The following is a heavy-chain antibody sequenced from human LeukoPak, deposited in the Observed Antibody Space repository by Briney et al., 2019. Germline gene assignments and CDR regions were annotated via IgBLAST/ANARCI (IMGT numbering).Heavy chain of an antibody. V-gene: IGHV1-2*02. D-gene: IGHD1-26*01. CDR3: ARGDGTIDAFDI. J-gene: IGHJ3*02. Sequence: ASVKVSCRASGYSFTAYYMFWVRQAPGQGLEWMGWINPNSGVTNYAQKFQGRVTMTRDTSIRTAYMELSRLRSDDTAVYYCARGDGTIDAFDIWGQGTMVTVSS. CDR1: GYSFTAYY. CDR2: INPNSGVT.